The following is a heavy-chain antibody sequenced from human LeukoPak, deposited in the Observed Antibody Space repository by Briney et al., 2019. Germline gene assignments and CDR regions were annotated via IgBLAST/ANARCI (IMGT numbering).Heavy chain of an antibody. CDR2: INQDGTEK. Sequence: GGSLRLSCAASGFTFTTYWMGWVRQAPGKGLEWVANINQDGTEKYSVDSVKGRFTISRDNAKNSLYLQMNSLRVEDTAIYYCVKVAKYYYGSETYYFFEHWGQGTPVTASS. CDR3: VKVAKYYYGSETYYFFEH. D-gene: IGHD3-10*01. CDR1: GFTFTTYW. V-gene: IGHV3-7*01. J-gene: IGHJ4*02.